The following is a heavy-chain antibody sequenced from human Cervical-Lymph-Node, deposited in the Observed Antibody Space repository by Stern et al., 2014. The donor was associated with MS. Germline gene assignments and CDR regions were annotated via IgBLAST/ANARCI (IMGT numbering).Heavy chain of an antibody. D-gene: IGHD3-3*01. CDR2: MHFSVNN. V-gene: IGHV4-39*01. CDR3: ARASVTVFGIVIGALDI. CDR1: GDSISSSRYF. J-gene: IGHJ3*02. Sequence: QVQLQESGPGLVKPSETLSLTCSVSGDSISSSRYFWVWVRQPPGKGLEWIGTMHFSVNNYYSPYLKSRVTISADPSNNEFSLKLTSVTAADTALYFCARASVTVFGIVIGALDIWGQGTMGTVSS.